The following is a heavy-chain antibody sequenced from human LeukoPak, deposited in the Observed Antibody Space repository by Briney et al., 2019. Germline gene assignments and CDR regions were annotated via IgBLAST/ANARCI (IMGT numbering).Heavy chain of an antibody. J-gene: IGHJ5*02. D-gene: IGHD3-3*01. CDR2: IKQDGTEK. V-gene: IGHV3-7*01. CDR3: ARGHYDFWSGQVFDP. Sequence: GGSLRLSCAASGFTFTTYWMSWVRQAPGKGLEWVANIKQDGTEKYYVDSVKGRFTISRDNAKNSLYLQMNSLRAEDTAVYYCARGHYDFWSGQVFDPWGQGTLVTVSS. CDR1: GFTFTTYW.